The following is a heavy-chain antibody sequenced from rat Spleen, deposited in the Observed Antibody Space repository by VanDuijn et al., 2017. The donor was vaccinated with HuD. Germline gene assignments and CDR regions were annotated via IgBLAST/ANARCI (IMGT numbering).Heavy chain of an antibody. D-gene: IGHD1-9*01. CDR1: GFTFSDYY. V-gene: IGHV5-22*01. CDR2: ISYDDSST. Sequence: EVQLVESGGGLVQPGRSMKLSCAASGFTFSDYYMAWVRQAPTKGLEWVATISYDDSSTYYRDSVKGRFTISRDNAKSTLYLQIDSLRSEDTATYYCVNTYYGYWFGYWGQGTLVTVSS. J-gene: IGHJ3*01. CDR3: VNTYYGYWFGY.